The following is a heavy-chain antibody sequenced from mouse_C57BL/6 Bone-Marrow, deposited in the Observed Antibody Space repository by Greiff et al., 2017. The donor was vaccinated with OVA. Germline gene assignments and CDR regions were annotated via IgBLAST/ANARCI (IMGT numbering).Heavy chain of an antibody. CDR1: GYTFTSYW. Sequence: QVQLKQPGAELVMPGASVKLSCKASGYTFTSYWMHWVKQRPGQGLEWIGEIDPSDSYTNYNQKFKGKSTLTVDKSSSTAYMQLSSLTSEDSAVYYCARINWAFDYWGQGTTLTVSS. V-gene: IGHV1-69*01. CDR2: IDPSDSYT. CDR3: ARINWAFDY. D-gene: IGHD4-1*01. J-gene: IGHJ2*01.